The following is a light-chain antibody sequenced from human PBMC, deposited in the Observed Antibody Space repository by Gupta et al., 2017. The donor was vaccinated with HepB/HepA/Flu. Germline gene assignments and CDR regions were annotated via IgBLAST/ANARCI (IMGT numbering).Light chain of an antibody. V-gene: IGKV3-15*01. CDR1: QSVYSS. CDR3: QQYNLRPLT. CDR2: GAS. J-gene: IGKJ4*01. Sequence: IVMTQSPASLSVSPGERVTLSCRASQSVYSSLAWYQQKPGQAPRLLIYGASTRATDIPARFSGSGSGTEFTLTISSLQSEDFAVYFCQQYNLRPLTFVCWTKVEIK.